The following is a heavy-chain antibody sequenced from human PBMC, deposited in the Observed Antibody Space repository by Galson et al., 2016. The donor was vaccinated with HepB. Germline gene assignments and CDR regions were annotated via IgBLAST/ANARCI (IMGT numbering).Heavy chain of an antibody. CDR1: GFRFSNYG. V-gene: IGHV3-33*01. CDR3: ARDGVYGSSTLDY. D-gene: IGHD3-10*01. J-gene: IGHJ4*02. Sequence: SLRLSCAASGFRFSNYGMHWVRQAPGKGLEWLGSIWYDGTDQKYAVSVKGRFSISRDNSKNTLYLQMNSLRVEDTAVYYCARDGVYGSSTLDYWGRGTLVTVSS. CDR2: IWYDGTDQ.